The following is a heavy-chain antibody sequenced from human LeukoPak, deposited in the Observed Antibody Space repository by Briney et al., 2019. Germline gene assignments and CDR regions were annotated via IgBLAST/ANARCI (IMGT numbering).Heavy chain of an antibody. CDR1: GFTFSSYW. V-gene: IGHV3-74*01. D-gene: IGHD3-22*01. J-gene: IGHJ6*02. Sequence: GGSLRLSCEASGFTFSSYWMHWVRQAPGKGLVWVSRINSDGSSTNYADSVKGRFTISRDNAKNTLYLQMNSLRTEDTALYYCAKDSSDSSGYYYYYYGMDVWGQGTTVTVSS. CDR2: INSDGSST. CDR3: AKDSSDSSGYYYYYYGMDV.